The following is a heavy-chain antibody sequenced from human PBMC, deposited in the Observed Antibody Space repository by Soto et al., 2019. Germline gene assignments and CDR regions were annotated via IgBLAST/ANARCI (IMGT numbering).Heavy chain of an antibody. CDR1: GFTFDDYA. D-gene: IGHD4-17*01. CDR2: ISWNSGSI. Sequence: LRLSCAASGFTFDDYAMHWVRQAPGKGLEWVSGISWNSGSIGYANSMKGRFTISRDNAKNSLYLQMNSLRTEDTALYYCAKGGTETTGGLHYWGQGTLVTVSS. V-gene: IGHV3-9*01. CDR3: AKGGTETTGGLHY. J-gene: IGHJ4*02.